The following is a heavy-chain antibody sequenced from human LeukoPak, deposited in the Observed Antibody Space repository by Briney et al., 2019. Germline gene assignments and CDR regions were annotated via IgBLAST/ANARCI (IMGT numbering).Heavy chain of an antibody. V-gene: IGHV3-23*01. CDR1: GFTFSSYA. CDR2: ISGSGGSS. J-gene: IGHJ4*02. CDR3: AKVYISGWYKKVHFDY. D-gene: IGHD6-19*01. Sequence: GGSLRLSCAASGFTFSSYAMSWVRQAPGKGLEWVSAISGSGGSSYYADSVKGRFTISRDNSKNTLYLQMNSLRAEDTAVYYCAKVYISGWYKKVHFDYWGQGTLVTVSS.